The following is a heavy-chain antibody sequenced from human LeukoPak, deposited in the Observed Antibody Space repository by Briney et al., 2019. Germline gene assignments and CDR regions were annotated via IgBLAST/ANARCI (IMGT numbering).Heavy chain of an antibody. CDR1: GYSFTAYY. CDR2: INPNSGDT. J-gene: IGHJ4*02. V-gene: IGHV1-2*02. CDR3: TRGQSIWAAAGLIIDF. D-gene: IGHD6-13*01. Sequence: GASVKVSCKTSGYSFTAYYIHWVRQAPGQGLEWMGWINPNSGDTSYSVRFQGRVTMTRDTSITTAYMELTRLTSDDTAVYYCTRGQSIWAAAGLIIDFWGQGTLVSVSS.